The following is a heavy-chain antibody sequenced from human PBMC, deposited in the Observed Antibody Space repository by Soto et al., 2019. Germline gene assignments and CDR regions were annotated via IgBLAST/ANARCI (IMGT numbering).Heavy chain of an antibody. CDR2: ITPDLGTV. CDR3: AYCAKASSLCGPVYWYFDL. Sequence: QVQLVQSGAEVKKPGSSVKVSCKASGGTFSNYAISWVRQAPGQGLEGMGGITPDLGTVNYAQKFQGRLTITADESTSKAYMELSSLRSEDTAMYDCAYCAKASSLCGPVYWYFDLWGRGTLVTVSS. D-gene: IGHD2-2*01. J-gene: IGHJ2*01. V-gene: IGHV1-69*11. CDR1: GGTFSNYA.